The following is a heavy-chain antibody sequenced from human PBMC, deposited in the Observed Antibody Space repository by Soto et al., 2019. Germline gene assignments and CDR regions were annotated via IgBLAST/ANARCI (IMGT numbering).Heavy chain of an antibody. D-gene: IGHD3-22*01. V-gene: IGHV3-21*01. Sequence: EVQLVESGGGPVRPGGSLKLSCAASGFNFITYSLSWVRQAPGKGLEWVASISSSAVYIDYADSVKGRFTISRDNANSSLYLQMNSLRAEDTATYYCVRDGLDYYDTERLYFDNWGQGTLVTVSS. CDR2: ISSSAVYI. CDR1: GFNFITYS. J-gene: IGHJ4*02. CDR3: VRDGLDYYDTERLYFDN.